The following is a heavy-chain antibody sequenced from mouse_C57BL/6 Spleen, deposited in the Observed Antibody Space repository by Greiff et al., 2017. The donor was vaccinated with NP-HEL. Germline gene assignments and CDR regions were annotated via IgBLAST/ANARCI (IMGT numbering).Heavy chain of an antibody. Sequence: VQLQQPGPGLVQPSQSLSITCTVSGFSLTSYGVHWVRQSPGKGLEWLGVIWRGGSTDYNAAFMSRLSITKDNSKSQVFFKMNSLQADDTAIYYCARVGSSRYYAMDYWGQGTSVTVSS. CDR2: IWRGGST. J-gene: IGHJ4*01. CDR1: GFSLTSYG. D-gene: IGHD1-1*01. V-gene: IGHV2-5*01. CDR3: ARVGSSRYYAMDY.